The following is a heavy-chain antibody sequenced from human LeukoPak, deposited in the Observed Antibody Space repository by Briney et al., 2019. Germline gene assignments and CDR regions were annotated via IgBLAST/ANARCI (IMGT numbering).Heavy chain of an antibody. CDR2: ISSSSRYI. CDR3: ARDLGRSGYDLYAF. CDR1: EFTFSSYT. V-gene: IGHV3-21*01. D-gene: IGHD5-12*01. Sequence: PGGSLRLSCAASEFTFSSYTISWVRQAPGKGLEWVSSISSSSRYIYYADSVKGRFTISRDNAKNSLYLQSNSLRAEDTAVYSCARDLGRSGYDLYAFWGQGTLVTVPS. J-gene: IGHJ4*02.